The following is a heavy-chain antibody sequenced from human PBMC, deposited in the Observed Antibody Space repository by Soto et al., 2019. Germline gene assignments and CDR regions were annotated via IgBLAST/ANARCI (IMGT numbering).Heavy chain of an antibody. CDR1: GFSFSSYG. J-gene: IGHJ4*02. CDR2: ISYDGSNK. V-gene: IGHV3-30*18. Sequence: QVQLVESGGGVVQPGRSLRLSCAASGFSFSSYGMHWVRQAPGKGLEWVAVISYDGSNKYYADSVKGRFTISRDNSKNTLYLQMNSLRAEDTAVYYCAKVSSSGWPSDYWGQGTLVTVSS. CDR3: AKVSSSGWPSDY. D-gene: IGHD6-19*01.